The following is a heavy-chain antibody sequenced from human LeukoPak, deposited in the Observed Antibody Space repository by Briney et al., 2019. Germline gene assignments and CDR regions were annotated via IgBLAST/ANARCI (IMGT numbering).Heavy chain of an antibody. V-gene: IGHV3-30*04. CDR2: ISFDGSEN. Sequence: GGSLRVSCAASGFTFNNYAMHWVRQAPGKGVEWVALISFDGSENNYADSVKGRFTTSRDSSKNTLNLQMNSLRREDTAVYYCARGSSSGDLSGLINYWGQGTLVPVSS. CDR1: GFTFNNYA. D-gene: IGHD6-6*01. CDR3: ARGSSSGDLSGLINY. J-gene: IGHJ4*02.